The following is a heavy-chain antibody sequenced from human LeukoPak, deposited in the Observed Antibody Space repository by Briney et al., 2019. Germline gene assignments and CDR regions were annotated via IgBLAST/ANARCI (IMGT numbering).Heavy chain of an antibody. CDR3: ARERGVYCSSTSCYREGFDY. J-gene: IGHJ4*02. CDR1: GGSISSSSYY. CDR2: IYYSGST. V-gene: IGHV4-39*07. Sequence: PSETLSLTCTVSGGSISSSSYYWGWIRQPPGKGLEWIGSIYYSGSTYYNPSLKSRVTISVDTSKNQFSLKLSSVTAADTAVYYCARERGVYCSSTSCYREGFDYWGQGTLVTVSS. D-gene: IGHD2-2*02.